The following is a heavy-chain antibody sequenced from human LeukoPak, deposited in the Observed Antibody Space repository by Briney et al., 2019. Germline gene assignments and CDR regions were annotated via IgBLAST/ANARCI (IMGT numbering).Heavy chain of an antibody. J-gene: IGHJ6*02. CDR3: AKGISVTDYYYGMDV. V-gene: IGHV3-9*01. D-gene: IGHD2-21*02. Sequence: GGSLRLSCAASAFTFDDYAMHWVRQAQGKGLEWVSGISRNSGAIGYADSVKGRFTISRDNAKNSLFLQMNSLQDEDTALYFCAKGISVTDYYYGMDVWGQGTTVTVSS. CDR1: AFTFDDYA. CDR2: ISRNSGAI.